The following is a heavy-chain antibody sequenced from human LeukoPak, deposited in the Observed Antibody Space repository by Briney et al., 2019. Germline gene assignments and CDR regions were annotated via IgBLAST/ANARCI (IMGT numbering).Heavy chain of an antibody. J-gene: IGHJ4*02. CDR2: ISYDGSNK. D-gene: IGHD2-2*01. Sequence: GGSLRLSCTASGFTSSSYGMHWVRQAPGKGLEWVAVISYDGSNKYYADSVKGRFTISRDNSKNTLYLRMNSLRAEDTAVYYCARGLFVVVPAAIVSDFDYWGQGALVTVSS. V-gene: IGHV3-30*03. CDR3: ARGLFVVVPAAIVSDFDY. CDR1: GFTSSSYG.